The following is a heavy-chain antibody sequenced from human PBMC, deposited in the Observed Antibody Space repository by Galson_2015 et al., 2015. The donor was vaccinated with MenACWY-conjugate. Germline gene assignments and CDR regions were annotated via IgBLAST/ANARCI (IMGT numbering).Heavy chain of an antibody. CDR3: TSPQYYYDNSGRDS. CDR1: GFTFSDSH. CDR2: IATKAGKYAA. V-gene: IGHV3-73*01. Sequence: SLRLSCAASGFTFSDSHMFWIRQPPGKGLEWVGRIATKAGKYAAAYAASVEGRFSISRDDSRNTVYLQMTNLRHEDTAVYYCTSPQYYYDNSGRDSWGLGTLVTDSS. J-gene: IGHJ4*02. D-gene: IGHD3-22*01.